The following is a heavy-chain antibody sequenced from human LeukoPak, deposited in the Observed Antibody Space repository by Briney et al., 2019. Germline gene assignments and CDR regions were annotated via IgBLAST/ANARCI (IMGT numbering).Heavy chain of an antibody. Sequence: GASVKVSCTASGHIFTVDSIHWVRQAPGQGLEWMGIINPSGGSTSYAQKFQGRVTMTRDTSTSTVYMELSSLRSEDTAVYYCARERRIYYYDSSGYAFDIWGQGTMVTVSS. V-gene: IGHV1-46*01. CDR1: GHIFTVDS. CDR3: ARERRIYYYDSSGYAFDI. D-gene: IGHD3-22*01. CDR2: INPSGGST. J-gene: IGHJ3*02.